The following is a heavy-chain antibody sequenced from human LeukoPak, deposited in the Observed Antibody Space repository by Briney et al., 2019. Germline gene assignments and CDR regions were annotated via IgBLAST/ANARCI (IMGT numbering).Heavy chain of an antibody. Sequence: GGSLRLSCAASGFTFSSYGMYWVRQAPGKGLEWVAVIWYDGSNKYYADSVKGRFAISRDNSKNSLYLQMNSLRAEDTAVYYCARERIQLWLSYNWFDPWGQGTLVTVSS. CDR3: ARERIQLWLSYNWFDP. V-gene: IGHV3-33*01. D-gene: IGHD5-18*01. J-gene: IGHJ5*02. CDR2: IWYDGSNK. CDR1: GFTFSSYG.